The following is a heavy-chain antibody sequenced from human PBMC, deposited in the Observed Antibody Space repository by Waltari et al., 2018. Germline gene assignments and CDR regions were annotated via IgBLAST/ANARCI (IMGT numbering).Heavy chain of an antibody. CDR1: GFTFDDYA. Sequence: EVQLVESGGGLVQPGRSLRLSCAASGFTFDDYAMHWVRQAPGKGMGWVSGISWNSGSIGYADFVKGRFTISRDNAKNSLYLQMNSLRAEDTALYYCAKALSLRLGELSPRAYYFDYWGQGTLVTVSS. D-gene: IGHD3-16*02. J-gene: IGHJ4*02. V-gene: IGHV3-9*01. CDR2: ISWNSGSI. CDR3: AKALSLRLGELSPRAYYFDY.